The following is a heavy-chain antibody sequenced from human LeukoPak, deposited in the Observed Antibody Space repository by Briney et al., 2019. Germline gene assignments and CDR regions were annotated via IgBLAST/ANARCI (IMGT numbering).Heavy chain of an antibody. Sequence: GGSLRLSCAASGFTFSSYEMNWVRQAPGKGLVWVSRINSDGSTTNYADSVKGRFTISRDNAKNTLYLQMNSLRAEDTAMYYCARGSAVTGVHWGQGTLVTVSS. J-gene: IGHJ4*02. CDR1: GFTFSSYE. V-gene: IGHV3-74*01. CDR3: ARGSAVTGVH. CDR2: INSDGSTT. D-gene: IGHD1-14*01.